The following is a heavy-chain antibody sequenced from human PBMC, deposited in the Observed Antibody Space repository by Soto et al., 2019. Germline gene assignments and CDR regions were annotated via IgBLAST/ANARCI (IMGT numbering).Heavy chain of an antibody. V-gene: IGHV1-69*13. Sequence: ASVKVSCKASGGTFSSYAISWVRQAPGQGLEWMGGIIPIFGTANYAQKFQGRVTITADESTSTAYMELSSLRSEDTAVYYCARVFFSGSPLIDAFDIWGQGTMVTVSS. D-gene: IGHD3-22*01. CDR2: IIPIFGTA. CDR3: ARVFFSGSPLIDAFDI. J-gene: IGHJ3*02. CDR1: GGTFSSYA.